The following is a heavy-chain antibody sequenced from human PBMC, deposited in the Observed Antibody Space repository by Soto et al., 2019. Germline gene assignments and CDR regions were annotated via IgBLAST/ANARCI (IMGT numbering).Heavy chain of an antibody. CDR3: ARDTGGSYDY. J-gene: IGHJ4*02. CDR1: GFTFSSYG. D-gene: IGHD1-26*01. V-gene: IGHV3-33*01. Sequence: GGSLRLSCAASGFTFSSYGMHWVRQAPGKGLEWVAVIWYDGSNKYYADSVKGRFTISRDNSKNTLYLQMNSLKTEDTAVYYCARDTGGSYDYWGQGALVTVSS. CDR2: IWYDGSNK.